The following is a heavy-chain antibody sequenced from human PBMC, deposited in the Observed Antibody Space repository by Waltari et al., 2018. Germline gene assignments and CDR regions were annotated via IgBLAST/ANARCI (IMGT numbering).Heavy chain of an antibody. D-gene: IGHD2-8*02. CDR1: GYSFTNVG. CDR2: ISTYNDNT. V-gene: IGHV1-18*01. Sequence: QVQLVQSGPEVKRPGASVKVSCKAYGYSFTNVGISWGRQGTGQVLAWMGWISTYNDNTNYAQSLQGRVTMTTDTYTNTAYLELRSLNSYDTAVYFCARVRDIVLVFGSTQKRNEFDAWGQGTLVTVSS. CDR3: ARVRDIVLVFGSTQKRNEFDA. J-gene: IGHJ5*02.